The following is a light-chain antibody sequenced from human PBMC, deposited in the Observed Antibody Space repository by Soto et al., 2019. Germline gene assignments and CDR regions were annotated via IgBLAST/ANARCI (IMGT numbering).Light chain of an antibody. CDR3: QQYSIWRT. Sequence: EIVMTQSPATLSLSPGERATLSCRASESVSTNLAWYQQKAGQAPRLLIYGASTRATVIPARFSGSGSGTEFTLTISSLQSEDFAVYYCQQYSIWRTFGQGTKVEIK. CDR1: ESVSTN. V-gene: IGKV3-15*01. CDR2: GAS. J-gene: IGKJ1*01.